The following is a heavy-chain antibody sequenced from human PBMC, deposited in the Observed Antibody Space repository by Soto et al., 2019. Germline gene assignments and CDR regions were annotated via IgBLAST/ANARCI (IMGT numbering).Heavy chain of an antibody. CDR1: GGSISSGGSS. Sequence: QLQLQESGSGLVKPSQTLSLTCAVSGGSISSGGSSWSWMRQPPGKGLAWIGYIYHSGSTYYNPSLKSQVTISLDRPKNQFPLKLSSVTAEETAVYYCARAGPHHGSSGWFDPWGQGTLVTVSS. D-gene: IGHD3-10*01. V-gene: IGHV4-30-2*01. CDR2: IYHSGST. CDR3: ARAGPHHGSSGWFDP. J-gene: IGHJ5*02.